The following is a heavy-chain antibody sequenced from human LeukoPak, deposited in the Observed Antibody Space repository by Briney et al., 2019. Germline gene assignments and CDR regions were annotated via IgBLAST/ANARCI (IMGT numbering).Heavy chain of an antibody. J-gene: IGHJ6*03. CDR3: ARAQLGYYYYMDV. CDR1: GGSISSYY. V-gene: IGHV4-59*01. CDR2: IYYSGST. D-gene: IGHD3-16*01. Sequence: SETLSLTCTVSGGSISSYYWSWIRQPPGKGLEWIGYIYYSGSTNYNPSLKSRVTISVDTSKNQFSLKLSSVTAADTAVYYCARAQLGYYYYMDVWGKGTTVTVSS.